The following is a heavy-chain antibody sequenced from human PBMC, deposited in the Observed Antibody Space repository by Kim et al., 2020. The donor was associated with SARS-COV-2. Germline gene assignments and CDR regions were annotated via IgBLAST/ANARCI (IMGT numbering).Heavy chain of an antibody. CDR3: ASGRNLQSIFGVADY. CDR2: ISYDGNNK. CDR1: GFTFSSYT. Sequence: GGSLRLSCAASGFTFSSYTMHWVRQAPGKGLEWVAVISYDGNNKDHVDPVKGRFTISRDNTKDTLYLQMNSLRAEDTAVYYCASGRNLQSIFGVADYWGQGTLVTVSS. J-gene: IGHJ4*02. V-gene: IGHV3-30*04. D-gene: IGHD3-3*01.